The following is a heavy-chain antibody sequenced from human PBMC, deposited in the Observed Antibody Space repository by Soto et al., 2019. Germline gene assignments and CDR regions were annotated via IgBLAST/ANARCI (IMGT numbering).Heavy chain of an antibody. J-gene: IGHJ3*02. D-gene: IGHD4-17*01. CDR1: GASISSTRYY. V-gene: IGHV4-39*01. Sequence: SETLSLTCTVSGASISSTRYYWGWIRQPPGQGLEWIGSIYYSGYAYYNPSLKSRVTISVDTSRDQFSLNLRSMTAADTAVYYCARPTSTDLRDPFDIWGQGIMVTV. CDR3: ARPTSTDLRDPFDI. CDR2: IYYSGYA.